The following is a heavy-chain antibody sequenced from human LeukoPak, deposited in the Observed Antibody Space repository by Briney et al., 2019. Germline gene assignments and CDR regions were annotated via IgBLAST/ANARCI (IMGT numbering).Heavy chain of an antibody. D-gene: IGHD1-1*01. Sequence: GGSLRLSCAASGFTFSNYAMTWVRQAPGKGLEWVSVISGSGSSTDYADSVKGRFTISRDNSKNTLSLQMNSLRAEDTAIYYCAKLVGTGRTPTDYWGQGTLVTVCS. J-gene: IGHJ4*02. CDR2: ISGSGSST. V-gene: IGHV3-23*01. CDR1: GFTFSNYA. CDR3: AKLVGTGRTPTDY.